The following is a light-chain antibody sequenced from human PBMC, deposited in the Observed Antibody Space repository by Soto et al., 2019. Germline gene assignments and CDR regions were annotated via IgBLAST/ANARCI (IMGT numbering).Light chain of an antibody. CDR1: SCSVSTTYY. V-gene: IGLV8-61*01. CDR2: NTN. J-gene: IGLJ3*02. Sequence: QTVVTQEPSFSVSPGGTVTLTCGLNSCSVSTTYYPSWYQQTPGQAPRTLIFNTNSHSSGVPDRFSGSILGNKAALTITGAQADDESDYYCMLYMGGGISVFGGGTKLTVL. CDR3: MLYMGGGISV.